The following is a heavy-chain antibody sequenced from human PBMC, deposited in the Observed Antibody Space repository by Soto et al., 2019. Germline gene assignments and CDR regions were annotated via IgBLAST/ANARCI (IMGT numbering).Heavy chain of an antibody. CDR3: AGRYGSCFDY. Sequence: SETLSLTCTVSGGSISSGDYFWSWIRQPPGKGLEWIGYIYTSGSTNYNPSLKSRVTISVDTSKTQFSLKLSSVPALVSAVYYCAGRYGSCFDYWGKGTLVTV. CDR1: GGSISSGDYF. CDR2: IYTSGST. J-gene: IGHJ4*02. D-gene: IGHD5-18*01. V-gene: IGHV4-61*08.